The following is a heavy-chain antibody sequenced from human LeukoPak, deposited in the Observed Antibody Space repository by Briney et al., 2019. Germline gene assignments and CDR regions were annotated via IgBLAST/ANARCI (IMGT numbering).Heavy chain of an antibody. V-gene: IGHV3-48*02. D-gene: IGHD5-18*01. CDR3: ARDGLHTAHFDY. Sequence: GGSLRLSCAASGFTLSSYALSWVRQAPGKGLEWVSTVSDSFNKHYSDSVKGRFTISRDNAGNSLYLQMNSLRDEDTAVYYCARDGLHTAHFDYWGQGTLVTVSS. CDR2: VSDSFNK. J-gene: IGHJ4*02. CDR1: GFTLSSYA.